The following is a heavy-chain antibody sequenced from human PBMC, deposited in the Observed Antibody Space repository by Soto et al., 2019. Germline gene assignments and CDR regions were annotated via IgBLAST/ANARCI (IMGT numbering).Heavy chain of an antibody. CDR1: GGSISSSSYY. Sequence: QLQLQESGPGLVKPSETLSLTCTVSGGSISSSSYYWGWIRQPPGKGLEWIGSIYYSGSTYYNPSLKSRVTISVDTSKNQFSLKLSSGTAADTAVYYCARSHSSGWYLPDDYWGQGTLVTVSS. CDR2: IYYSGST. J-gene: IGHJ4*02. D-gene: IGHD6-19*01. V-gene: IGHV4-39*01. CDR3: ARSHSSGWYLPDDY.